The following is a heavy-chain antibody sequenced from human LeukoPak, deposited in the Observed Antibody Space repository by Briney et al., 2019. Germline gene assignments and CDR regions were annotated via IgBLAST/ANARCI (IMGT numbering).Heavy chain of an antibody. Sequence: ASVNVSCKASGYTFTNYAIHWVRQAPGQGLEWMGWINGGNGNTKYSQKFQDRVTITRDTSASTAYMELSSLRSEDTAIYYCARSTEYSSGSNGGYYFDYWGQGTLVTASS. D-gene: IGHD6-19*01. V-gene: IGHV1-3*01. J-gene: IGHJ4*02. CDR2: INGGNGNT. CDR3: ARSTEYSSGSNGGYYFDY. CDR1: GYTFTNYA.